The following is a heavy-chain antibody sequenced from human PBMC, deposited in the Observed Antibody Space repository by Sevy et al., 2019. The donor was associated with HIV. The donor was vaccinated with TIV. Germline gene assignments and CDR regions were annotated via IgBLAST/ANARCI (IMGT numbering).Heavy chain of an antibody. Sequence: GGSLRLSCAASGFTFSSYNMNWFRQAPGKGLEWVSSISSGSGFIYYADSVKGRITISRDNAKNSLYLQMNSLRAEDTAVYYCSRDKTILEGRYGMDVWGQGTTVTVSS. V-gene: IGHV3-21*01. CDR3: SRDKTILEGRYGMDV. CDR1: GFTFSSYN. CDR2: ISSGSGFI. D-gene: IGHD3-3*01. J-gene: IGHJ6*02.